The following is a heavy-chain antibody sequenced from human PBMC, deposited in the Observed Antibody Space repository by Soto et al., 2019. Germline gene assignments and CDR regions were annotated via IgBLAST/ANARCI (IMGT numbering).Heavy chain of an antibody. CDR1: GFTVDDYA. CDR2: ISWNSETI. J-gene: IGHJ4*02. CDR3: AKDMKWGGMTTIHYFDS. D-gene: IGHD4-17*01. Sequence: IRLSKASAGFTVDDYASHLVRQAPGKGLEWVSGISWNSETIDYADSVKGRFTISRDNAKSSLFLQMNSLRPDDTALYYCAKDMKWGGMTTIHYFDSWGQGTLVTVSS. V-gene: IGHV3-9*01.